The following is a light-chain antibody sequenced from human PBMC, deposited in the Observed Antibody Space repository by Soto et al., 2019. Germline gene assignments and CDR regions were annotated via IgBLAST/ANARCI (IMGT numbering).Light chain of an antibody. CDR2: WAS. V-gene: IGKV4-1*01. J-gene: IGKJ4*01. Sequence: DIVMSQSPDSLAASLGEXATINCKSSQSVLYDSNNKNYLAWYQQKPGQPPKLLIYWASTRESGVPDRFSGSGSGTDFTLTITSLQAEDVAVYYCQQYYSLPLTFGGGTKVDIK. CDR3: QQYYSLPLT. CDR1: QSVLYDSNNKNY.